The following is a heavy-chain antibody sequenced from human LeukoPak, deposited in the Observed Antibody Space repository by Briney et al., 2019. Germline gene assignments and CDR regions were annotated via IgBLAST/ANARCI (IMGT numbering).Heavy chain of an antibody. Sequence: PGRSLRLSCAASGFTFSSYAMHWVRQAPGKGLERVAVIPYDGSNKYYADSVKGRFTISRDNSKNTLYLQMNSLRAEDTAVYYCAREAYSSGWYGDYWGQGTLVTVSS. CDR1: GFTFSSYA. CDR2: IPYDGSNK. V-gene: IGHV3-30-3*01. D-gene: IGHD6-19*01. CDR3: AREAYSSGWYGDY. J-gene: IGHJ4*02.